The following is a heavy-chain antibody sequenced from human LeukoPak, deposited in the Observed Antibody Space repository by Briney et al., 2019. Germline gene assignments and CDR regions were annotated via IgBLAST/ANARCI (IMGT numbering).Heavy chain of an antibody. V-gene: IGHV4-34*01. Sequence: SETLSLTCAVYGGSFSGYYWSWIRQPPGKGLEWIGEINHSGSTNYNPSLKSRVTISVDTSKNQFSLKLSSVTAADTAVYYCARGRIAAAGTVYFDYWGQGTLVTVSS. CDR1: GGSFSGYY. CDR2: INHSGST. J-gene: IGHJ4*02. D-gene: IGHD6-13*01. CDR3: ARGRIAAAGTVYFDY.